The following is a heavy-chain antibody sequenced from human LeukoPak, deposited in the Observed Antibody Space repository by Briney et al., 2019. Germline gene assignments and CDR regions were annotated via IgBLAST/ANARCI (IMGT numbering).Heavy chain of an antibody. D-gene: IGHD3-9*01. Sequence: SQTLSLTCTVSGCSISSGSYYWSWIRQPAGKGLEWIGRIYTSGSTNYNPSFKSRVTISVDTSKNQFSLKLSSVTAADTAVYYCASVLRYFDWRGDGMDVWGQGTTVTVSS. CDR3: ASVLRYFDWRGDGMDV. CDR2: IYTSGST. CDR1: GCSISSGSYY. V-gene: IGHV4-61*02. J-gene: IGHJ6*02.